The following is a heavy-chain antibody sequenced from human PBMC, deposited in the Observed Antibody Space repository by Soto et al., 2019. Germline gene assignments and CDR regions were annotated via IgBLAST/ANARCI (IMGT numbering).Heavy chain of an antibody. D-gene: IGHD4-17*01. J-gene: IGHJ2*01. Sequence: QVQLVQSGAEVKKPGSSVKVSCKASGVTFSSYAISWVRQAPGQGLEWMGGIIPIFGTANYAQKFQGRVTITADKSTSTAYMELSSLRSEDTAVYYCASAGWDYCDYLASFDLWGRCTLVTVSS. CDR2: IIPIFGTA. V-gene: IGHV1-69*06. CDR3: ASAGWDYCDYLASFDL. CDR1: GVTFSSYA.